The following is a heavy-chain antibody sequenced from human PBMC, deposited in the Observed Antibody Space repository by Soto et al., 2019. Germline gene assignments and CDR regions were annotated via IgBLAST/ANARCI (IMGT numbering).Heavy chain of an antibody. J-gene: IGHJ4*02. D-gene: IGHD6-6*01. CDR2: ISNGGGST. Sequence: EVPLLESGGGLVQPGGSLRLSCAXSGFTXSSHAMSWVRQAPGKGLEWVSTISNGGGSTYNADSVKGRFTISRDNSENTVYLEMNSLRDEDTAVYYCXKAXXXXXXXXXXXXGSDYWGQGTLVTVSS. CDR1: GFTXSSHA. V-gene: IGHV3-23*01. CDR3: XKAXXXXXXXXXXXXGSDY.